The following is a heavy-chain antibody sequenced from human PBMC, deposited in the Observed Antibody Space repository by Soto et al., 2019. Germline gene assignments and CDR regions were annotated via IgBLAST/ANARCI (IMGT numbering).Heavy chain of an antibody. CDR1: VYTFTGYY. V-gene: IGHV1-2*04. J-gene: IGHJ6*02. Sequence: ASVKVSCKASVYTFTGYYMHWVRQAPGQGLEWMGWINPNSGGTNYAQKFQGWVTMTRDTSISTAYMELSRLRSDDTAVYYCAREGIYGDHEPGVGYYYYYGMDVWGQGTTVTVSS. CDR2: INPNSGGT. CDR3: AREGIYGDHEPGVGYYYYYGMDV. D-gene: IGHD4-17*01.